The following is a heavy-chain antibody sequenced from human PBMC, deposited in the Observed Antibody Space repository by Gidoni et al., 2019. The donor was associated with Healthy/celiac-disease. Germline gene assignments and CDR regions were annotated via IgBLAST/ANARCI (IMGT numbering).Heavy chain of an antibody. Sequence: QVQLVESGGGVVQPGRSLRLSCAASGFTFSSYGMHWVRQAPGKGLEWVAVIWYDGSNKYYADSVKGRFTISRDNSKNTLYLQMNSLRAEDTAVYYCARDSGVTTASPGDYWGQGTLVTVSS. D-gene: IGHD4-17*01. CDR2: IWYDGSNK. CDR3: ARDSGVTTASPGDY. CDR1: GFTFSSYG. V-gene: IGHV3-33*01. J-gene: IGHJ4*02.